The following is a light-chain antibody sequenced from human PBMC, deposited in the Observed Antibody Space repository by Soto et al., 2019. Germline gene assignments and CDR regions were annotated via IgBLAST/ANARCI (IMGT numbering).Light chain of an antibody. CDR3: QQRGNWPLT. V-gene: IGKV3D-20*02. CDR2: GVS. Sequence: EIVLTQSPGTLSLSPGERATLSCRASQSVPSTYLAWYQQRPGQAPRLLIYGVSTRAPGIPDRFSGSGSGTDFTLTISRLEPEDFAVYYCQQRGNWPLTFGGGTRVEIK. CDR1: QSVPSTY. J-gene: IGKJ4*01.